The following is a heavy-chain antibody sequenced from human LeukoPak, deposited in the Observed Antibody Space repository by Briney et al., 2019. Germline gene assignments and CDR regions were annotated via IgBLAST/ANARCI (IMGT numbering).Heavy chain of an antibody. CDR1: GFTFSSYA. CDR2: ISYDGSNK. D-gene: IGHD2-2*01. J-gene: IGHJ4*02. Sequence: GRSLRLSCAASGFTFSSYAMHWVRQAPGKGLEWVAVISYDGSNKYYADSVKGRFTISRDNSKNTLYLQMNSLRAEDTAVYYCANLLMAYCSSTSCLFDYWGQGTLVTVSP. CDR3: ANLLMAYCSSTSCLFDY. V-gene: IGHV3-30-3*01.